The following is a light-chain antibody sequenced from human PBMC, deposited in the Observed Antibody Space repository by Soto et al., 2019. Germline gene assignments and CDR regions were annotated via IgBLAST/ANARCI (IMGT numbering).Light chain of an antibody. Sequence: QSALTQPPSASGSPGQSVTISCTGTSSDVGAYNYLSWYQQHPGKAPKLMIYEVSKRPSGVPDRFSGSKSGNTPSLTVSGLQAEDEADYYCSSYAGSNNSVFGTGTKLT. CDR1: SSDVGAYNY. V-gene: IGLV2-8*01. CDR3: SSYAGSNNSV. J-gene: IGLJ1*01. CDR2: EVS.